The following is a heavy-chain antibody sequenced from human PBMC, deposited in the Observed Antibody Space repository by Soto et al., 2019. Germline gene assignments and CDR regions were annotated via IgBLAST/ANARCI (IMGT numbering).Heavy chain of an antibody. CDR3: ARDNDFWSGYDFGY. D-gene: IGHD3-3*01. Sequence: QPGGSLRLSCAASGFTSSSYGMHWVRQAPGKGLEWVAVIWYDGSNKYYADSVKGRFTISRDNSKNTLYLQMNSLRAEDTAVYYCARDNDFWSGYDFGYWGQGTLVTVSS. V-gene: IGHV3-33*01. J-gene: IGHJ4*02. CDR2: IWYDGSNK. CDR1: GFTSSSYG.